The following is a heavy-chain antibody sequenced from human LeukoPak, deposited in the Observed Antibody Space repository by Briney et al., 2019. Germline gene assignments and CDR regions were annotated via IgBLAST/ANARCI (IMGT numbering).Heavy chain of an antibody. V-gene: IGHV2-70*04. Sequence: SGPALVKPTQTLTLTCTFSGFSLRTSGMRVSWIRQPPGKALEWLARIDWDDDKFYSTSLKTRPTISKDTSKNQVVLTMTNMDPVDTATYYCARILGDQLFDYWGQGTLVTVSS. CDR1: GFSLRTSGMR. D-gene: IGHD4-17*01. CDR2: IDWDDDK. J-gene: IGHJ4*02. CDR3: ARILGDQLFDY.